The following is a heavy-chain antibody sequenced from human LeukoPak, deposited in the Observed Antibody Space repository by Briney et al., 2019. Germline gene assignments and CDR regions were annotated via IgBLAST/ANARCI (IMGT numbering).Heavy chain of an antibody. CDR1: GYTFNDFY. CDR3: AREGSKALDTNWFDP. CDR2: INPNTGAT. Sequence: GASVKVSRKASGYTFNDFYMHWVRQAPGQGLEWMGWINPNTGATNYAPNFQGRVNLTRDSSINTAYLDLDRLQFNDTAVYYCAREGSKALDTNWFDPWGQGTPVTVSS. D-gene: IGHD3-10*01. V-gene: IGHV1-2*02. J-gene: IGHJ5*02.